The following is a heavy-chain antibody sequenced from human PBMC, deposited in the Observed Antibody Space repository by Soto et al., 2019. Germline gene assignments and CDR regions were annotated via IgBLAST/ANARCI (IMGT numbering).Heavy chain of an antibody. D-gene: IGHD3-22*01. V-gene: IGHV1-2*04. J-gene: IGHJ6*02. CDR3: ARGEYYYDSSGYYNYYGMDV. CDR1: GYTFTGYY. Sequence: EASVKVSCKASGYTFTGYYMHWVRQAPGQGLEWMGWINPNSGGTNYAQKFQGWVTMTRDTSISTAYMELSRLRSDDTAVYYCARGEYYYDSSGYYNYYGMDVWGQGTTVTVSS. CDR2: INPNSGGT.